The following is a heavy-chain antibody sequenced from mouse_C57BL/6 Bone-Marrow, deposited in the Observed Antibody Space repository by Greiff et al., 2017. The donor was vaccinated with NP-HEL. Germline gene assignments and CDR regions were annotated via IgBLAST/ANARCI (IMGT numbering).Heavy chain of an antibody. CDR3: ARKARGSSLNWDLDD. V-gene: IGHV1-81*01. CDR1: GYTFTSYG. CDR2: IYPRSGNT. D-gene: IGHD1-1*01. Sequence: QVQLQQSGAELARPGASVKLSCKASGYTFTSYGISWVKQRTGQGLEWIGEIYPRSGNTYYNEKFKGKATLTVDQSSSTAYMELRSLTSEDSAVYVCARKARGSSLNWDLDDWGTGTTVTVSS. J-gene: IGHJ1*03.